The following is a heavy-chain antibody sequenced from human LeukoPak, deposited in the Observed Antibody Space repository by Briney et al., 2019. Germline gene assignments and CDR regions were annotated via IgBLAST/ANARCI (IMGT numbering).Heavy chain of an antibody. CDR2: IYHSGST. J-gene: IGHJ4*02. Sequence: PSETLSLTCTVSGGSISSGGYYWSGIRQPPGKGLEWIGYIYHSGSTYYNPSLKGRVTISVDRSTNQFSLKLSSVTAADTAVYYCARVHDYGDHLDYWGQGTLVTVSS. D-gene: IGHD4-17*01. V-gene: IGHV4-30-2*01. CDR3: ARVHDYGDHLDY. CDR1: GGSISSGGYY.